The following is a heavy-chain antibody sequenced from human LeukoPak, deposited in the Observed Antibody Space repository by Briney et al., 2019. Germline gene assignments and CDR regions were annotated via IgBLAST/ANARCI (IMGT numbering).Heavy chain of an antibody. J-gene: IGHJ3*02. CDR2: IGSSGTTV. D-gene: IGHD3/OR15-3a*01. CDR1: GFTFSDHY. CDR3: ARADSTDGFDI. Sequence: GGSLRLSCAASGFTFSDHYMTWVRQAPGKGLEWISYIGSSGTTVYYADSVKGRFTISRDNANSSLYLEMSSLRADDSAVYYCARADSTDGFDIWGQGTMVTVSS. V-gene: IGHV3-11*04.